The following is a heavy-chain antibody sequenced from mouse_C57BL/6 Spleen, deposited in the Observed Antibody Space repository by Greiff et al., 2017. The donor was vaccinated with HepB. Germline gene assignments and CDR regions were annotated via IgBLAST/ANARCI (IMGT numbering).Heavy chain of an antibody. CDR3: ARACIYYGKIFDC. D-gene: IGHD2-1*01. Sequence: QVQLQQPGAELVMPGASVKLSCKASGYTFTSYWMHWVKQRPGQGLEWIGEIDPSDSYTNYNQKFKGKSTLTVDKSSSTAYMQLSSLTSEDSAVYYCARACIYYGKIFDCWGQGTTLTVSS. J-gene: IGHJ2*01. V-gene: IGHV1-69*01. CDR1: GYTFTSYW. CDR2: IDPSDSYT.